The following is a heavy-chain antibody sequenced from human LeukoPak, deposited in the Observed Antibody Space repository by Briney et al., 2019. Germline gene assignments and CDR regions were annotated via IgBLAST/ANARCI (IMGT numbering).Heavy chain of an antibody. J-gene: IGHJ5*02. Sequence: GASVKVSCKASGYTFTSYYMHWVRQAPGQGLEWMGIINPSGGSTSYAQKFQGRVTMTRDTSTSTVYMELSSLRSEDTAVYYCARPAAGYYDNFNGFDPWGQGTLVTVSS. D-gene: IGHD3-22*01. CDR2: INPSGGST. CDR3: ARPAAGYYDNFNGFDP. CDR1: GYTFTSYY. V-gene: IGHV1-46*01.